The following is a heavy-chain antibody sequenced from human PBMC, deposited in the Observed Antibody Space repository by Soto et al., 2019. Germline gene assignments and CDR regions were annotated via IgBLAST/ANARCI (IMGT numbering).Heavy chain of an antibody. CDR1: GYIFTAYS. CDR3: AREETCRDCICYSGYFQR. CDR2: VNPSGGST. V-gene: IGHV1-46*01. D-gene: IGHD2-15*01. J-gene: IGHJ1*01. Sequence: QVQLVQSGAEVKKPGASVRVSCKASGYIFTAYSMHWVRQAPGQGLEWMGVVNPSGGSTNYAQKFQGRITMTRDTSTSTVYMDLSSLTSEDTAVYYCAREETCRDCICYSGYFQRWGQGTLVTVSS.